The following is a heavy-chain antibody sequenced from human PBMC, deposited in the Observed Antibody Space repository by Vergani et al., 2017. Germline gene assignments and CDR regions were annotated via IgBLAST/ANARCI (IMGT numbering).Heavy chain of an antibody. Sequence: QVQLVESGGGVVQPGRSLRLSCAASGFTFSSYGMHWVRQAPGKGLEWVAVISYDGSNKYYADSGKGRFTISRDNSKNTLYLQMNSLRAEDTAVYYCETGDDFWSGYYTGKGYWGQGTLVTVSS. CDR3: ETGDDFWSGYYTGKGY. J-gene: IGHJ4*02. CDR1: GFTFSSYG. CDR2: ISYDGSNK. V-gene: IGHV3-30*03. D-gene: IGHD3-3*01.